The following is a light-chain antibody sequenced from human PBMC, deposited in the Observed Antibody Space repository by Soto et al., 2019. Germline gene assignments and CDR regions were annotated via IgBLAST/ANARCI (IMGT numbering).Light chain of an antibody. V-gene: IGKV3-20*01. CDR3: LQYGSSPYT. J-gene: IGKJ2*01. Sequence: GLKQSPGILSLSTGERATISCRASQSVSRYLIWFQQKPGQAPRLLIYGASRRATDIPDRFSGSGSGTDFTLTISRLEPEDFAVFYCLQYGSSPYTFGERT. CDR2: GAS. CDR1: QSVSRY.